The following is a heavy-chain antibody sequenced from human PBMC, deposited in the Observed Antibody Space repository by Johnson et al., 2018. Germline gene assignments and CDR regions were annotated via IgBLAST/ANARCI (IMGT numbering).Heavy chain of an antibody. J-gene: IGHJ3*02. Sequence: QVQLQESGGGVVQPGRSXRLSCAASGFTFSSYGMHWVRQAPGKGLEWVAVISYDGSNKYYADSVKGRFTISRDNSKNTLYLQMNSLRAEDTAVYYCAKNRRRVGVRDAFDIWGQGTMVTVSS. CDR1: GFTFSSYG. V-gene: IGHV3-30*18. CDR2: ISYDGSNK. D-gene: IGHD3-3*01. CDR3: AKNRRRVGVRDAFDI.